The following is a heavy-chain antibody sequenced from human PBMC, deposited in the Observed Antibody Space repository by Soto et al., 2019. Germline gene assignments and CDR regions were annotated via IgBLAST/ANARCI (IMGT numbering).Heavy chain of an antibody. Sequence: QVQLVQSGAEAKKPGASVKVSCKASGYTFTGYYMHWVRQAPGQGLEWMGWINPNSGGTNYAQKFQGWVTMTRDTSISTAYMELSRLRSDDTAVYYCASSGGGSSWQNGMDVWGQGTPVTVSS. CDR3: ASSGGGSSWQNGMDV. CDR2: INPNSGGT. J-gene: IGHJ6*02. V-gene: IGHV1-2*04. CDR1: GYTFTGYY. D-gene: IGHD6-13*01.